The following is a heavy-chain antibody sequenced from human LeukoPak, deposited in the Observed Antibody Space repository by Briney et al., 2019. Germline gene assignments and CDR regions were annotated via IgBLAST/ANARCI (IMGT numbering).Heavy chain of an antibody. Sequence: PSQTLSLTRTVSGASISSGSYYWNWIRQPAGKGLEWIGRIFASGSTNYNPSLKSRVTISLDTSKNQLSLKLSSVTAADTAVYYCARVYSSGWYRQYPSYYYYMDVWGKGTTVTVSS. V-gene: IGHV4-61*02. CDR3: ARVYSSGWYRQYPSYYYYMDV. CDR2: IFASGST. CDR1: GASISSGSYY. J-gene: IGHJ6*03. D-gene: IGHD6-19*01.